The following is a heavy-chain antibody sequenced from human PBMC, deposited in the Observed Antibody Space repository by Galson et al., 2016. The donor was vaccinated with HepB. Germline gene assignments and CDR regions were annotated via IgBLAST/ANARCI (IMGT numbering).Heavy chain of an antibody. D-gene: IGHD2-2*01. CDR2: ISAYDRNT. J-gene: IGHJ4*02. Sequence: SVKVSCKASGYIFTSYGISWVRQAPGQGLEWMGFISAYDRNTKYAQRFQGRVTMTTDTSTSTAYLELRSLRSDDTAVYYCAREYDDIVVVPAPGGYWGQGPRGTVYS. CDR1: GYIFTSYG. V-gene: IGHV1-18*01. CDR3: AREYDDIVVVPAPGGY.